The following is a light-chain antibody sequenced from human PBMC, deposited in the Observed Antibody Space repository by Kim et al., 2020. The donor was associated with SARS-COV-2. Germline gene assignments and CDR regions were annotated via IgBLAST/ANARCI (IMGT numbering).Light chain of an antibody. CDR2: YDS. V-gene: IGLV3-21*04. Sequence: AQGETARITCGGDKIGDKSVHWHQQRPGRAPVLVMYYDSDRPSGIPERYVGSNSGNTATLTISRVEDGDEADYYCQVWDSDSDHPVFGGGTKVTVL. CDR3: QVWDSDSDHPV. J-gene: IGLJ2*01. CDR1: KIGDKS.